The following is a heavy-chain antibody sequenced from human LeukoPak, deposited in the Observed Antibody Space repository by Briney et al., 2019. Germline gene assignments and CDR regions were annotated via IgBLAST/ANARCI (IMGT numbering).Heavy chain of an antibody. CDR3: ARHPRGPKKVVSGIHPSGAFDI. CDR1: GDSISSSHYS. Sequence: SETQSLTCTVSGDSISSSHYSWGWIRQPPGKGLDWVGSVYYSGNTYYNPSLKSRVTISVETSKNQFPLNLTSVTAADTAVYYCARHPRGPKKVVSGIHPSGAFDIWGQGTMVTVSS. J-gene: IGHJ3*02. V-gene: IGHV4-39*01. D-gene: IGHD2-21*02. CDR2: VYYSGNT.